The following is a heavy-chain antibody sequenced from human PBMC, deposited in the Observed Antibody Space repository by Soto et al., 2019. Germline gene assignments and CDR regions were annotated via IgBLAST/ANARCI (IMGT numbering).Heavy chain of an antibody. Sequence: SETLSLTCAVSGDSIIGIYHWAWIRQSPGRGLEWIASIYHTGTTYYTPSLESRVTISVDTSKNQFSLRLSSVTAADPAVYYCAGGGGWIATTYGWFDPWGQGTPVTVSS. V-gene: IGHV4-38-2*01. D-gene: IGHD5-12*01. CDR1: GDSIIGIYH. CDR2: IYHTGTT. J-gene: IGHJ5*02. CDR3: AGGGGWIATTYGWFDP.